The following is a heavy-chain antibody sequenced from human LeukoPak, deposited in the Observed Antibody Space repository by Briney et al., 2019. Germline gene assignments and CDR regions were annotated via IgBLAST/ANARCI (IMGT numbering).Heavy chain of an antibody. Sequence: PGGSLRLSCAASGFTFTSYSMSWVRQAPGKGLEWVSGTSDRGGYTYYADSVKGRFTISRDNSKNTLYLQMNSLRAEDTALYFCAKKAQYNGNYPLDYWGQGTLVTVSS. CDR1: GFTFTSYS. CDR3: AKKAQYNGNYPLDY. CDR2: TSDRGGYT. J-gene: IGHJ4*02. D-gene: IGHD1-26*01. V-gene: IGHV3-23*01.